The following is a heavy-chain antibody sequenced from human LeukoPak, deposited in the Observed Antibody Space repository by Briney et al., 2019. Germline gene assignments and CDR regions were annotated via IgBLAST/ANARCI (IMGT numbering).Heavy chain of an antibody. D-gene: IGHD3-22*01. J-gene: IGHJ4*02. V-gene: IGHV3-23*01. CDR3: ARDDDYYDSSGYLDY. CDR2: ISGSGGST. CDR1: GFTFSSYA. Sequence: GGSLRLSCAASGFTFSSYAMSWVRQAPGKGLEWVSAISGSGGSTYYADSVKGRFTISRDNSKNTLYLQMNSLRAEDTAVYYCARDDDYYDSSGYLDYWGQGTLVTVSS.